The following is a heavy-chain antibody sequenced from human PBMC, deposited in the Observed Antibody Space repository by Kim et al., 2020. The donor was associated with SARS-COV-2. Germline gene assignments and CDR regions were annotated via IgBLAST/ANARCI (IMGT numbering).Heavy chain of an antibody. V-gene: IGHV3-33*01. CDR3: ARGYCSSTSCPGDGPNWFDP. J-gene: IGHJ5*02. Sequence: GGSLRLSCAASGFTFSSYGMHWVRQAPGKGLEWVAVIWYDGSNKYHADSVKGRFTISRDNSKNTLYLQMNSLRAEDTAVYYCARGYCSSTSCPGDGPNWFDPWGQGTLVTVSS. D-gene: IGHD2-2*01. CDR1: GFTFSSYG. CDR2: IWYDGSNK.